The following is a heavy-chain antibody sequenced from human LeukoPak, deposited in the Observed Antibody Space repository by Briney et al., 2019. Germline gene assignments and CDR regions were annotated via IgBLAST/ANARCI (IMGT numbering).Heavy chain of an antibody. CDR2: IKQDGSEK. CDR1: GFTFSSYW. CDR3: AKGYYDSSGYFDY. D-gene: IGHD3-22*01. J-gene: IGHJ4*02. V-gene: IGHV3-7*03. Sequence: PGGSLRLSCAASGFTFSSYWMSWVRQAPGKGLKWVANIKQDGSEKYYVDSVKGRFTISRDNAKNTLYLQMNSLRAEDTAVYYCAKGYYDSSGYFDYWGQGTLVTVSS.